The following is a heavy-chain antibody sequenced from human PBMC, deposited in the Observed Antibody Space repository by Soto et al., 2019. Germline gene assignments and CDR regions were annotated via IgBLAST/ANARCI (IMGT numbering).Heavy chain of an antibody. J-gene: IGHJ4*02. Sequence: EVHLVESGGGLVQPGRSLRLSCAAAGFTCDAYAMHWVQQAPGKGLEWVAGISWNSDSTGYADSVKGRFTIYRDNAKNSLFLQMNSLRAEDTALYFCAKDTYIIVGGTHIDFWGRGTLVSVSS. CDR1: GFTCDAYA. D-gene: IGHD1-26*01. CDR3: AKDTYIIVGGTHIDF. V-gene: IGHV3-9*01. CDR2: ISWNSDST.